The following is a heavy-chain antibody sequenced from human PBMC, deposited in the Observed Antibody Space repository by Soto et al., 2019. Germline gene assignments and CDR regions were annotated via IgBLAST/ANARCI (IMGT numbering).Heavy chain of an antibody. D-gene: IGHD3-3*01. CDR3: ARARFPIFGVVIEDSPLDY. CDR2: INPNSGGT. V-gene: IGHV1-2*04. CDR1: GYTFTGYY. Sequence: QVQLVQSGAEVKKPGASVKVSCKASGYTFTGYYMHWVRQAPGQGLEWMGWINPNSGGTNYAQKCQGWVTVTRDTSISTAYMELSRLRSDDTAVYYCARARFPIFGVVIEDSPLDYWGQGTLVTVSS. J-gene: IGHJ4*02.